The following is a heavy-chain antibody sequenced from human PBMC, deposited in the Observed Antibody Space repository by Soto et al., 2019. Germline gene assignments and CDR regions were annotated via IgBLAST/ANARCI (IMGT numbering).Heavy chain of an antibody. CDR2: VGRFGNT. V-gene: IGHV3-23*01. D-gene: IGHD3-10*01. CDR1: GFSFPDYD. J-gene: IGHJ4*02. Sequence: GGSLRLSREGSGFSFPDYDMNWVRQTPGKGLEWVAAVGRFGNTYYRDSVRGRFTISRDDSRNTVYLQMNRLRVEDTAVYFCAKEGRLRSPAGDYFDSWAQGSLVTVSS. CDR3: AKEGRLRSPAGDYFDS.